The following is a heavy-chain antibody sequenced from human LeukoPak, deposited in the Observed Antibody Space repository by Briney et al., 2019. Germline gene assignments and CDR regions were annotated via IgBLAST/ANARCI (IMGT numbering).Heavy chain of an antibody. D-gene: IGHD5-18*01. V-gene: IGHV1-2*02. CDR3: ARDPVDGYSHYDF. Sequence: GASVKVSCKASGYTFTGYYMHWVRQAPGQGLEWMGWINPNSGDTEYAQRFQGRVTVTRDTSISTAYMELTSLTSDDTAIYYCARDPVDGYSHYDFWGQGTLVTVSS. CDR1: GYTFTGYY. CDR2: INPNSGDT. J-gene: IGHJ4*02.